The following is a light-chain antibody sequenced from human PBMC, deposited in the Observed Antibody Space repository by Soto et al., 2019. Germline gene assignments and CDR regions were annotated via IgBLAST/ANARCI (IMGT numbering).Light chain of an antibody. CDR2: SND. Sequence: SVLTQPPSASGTPGQRVSISCSGSNSNIGSNNVNWYQQFPGTTPKLLIYSNDRRPSGVPERFSGSKSGTSASLAISGLQSEDDADYYCAAWDDSLNAYLFGAGTKVTVL. V-gene: IGLV1-44*01. J-gene: IGLJ1*01. CDR1: NSNIGSNN. CDR3: AAWDDSLNAYL.